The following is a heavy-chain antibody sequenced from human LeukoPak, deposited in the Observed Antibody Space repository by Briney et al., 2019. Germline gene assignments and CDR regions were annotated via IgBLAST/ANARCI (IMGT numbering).Heavy chain of an antibody. CDR3: AREGTAMAPDFDY. V-gene: IGHV1-69*13. Sequence: ASVKVSCKASGGTFISYAISWVRQAPGQGLEWMGGIIPIFGTANYALKFQGRVTITADESTSTAYMELSSVTAADTAVYYCAREGTAMAPDFDYWGQGTLVTVSS. CDR2: IIPIFGTA. D-gene: IGHD5-18*01. J-gene: IGHJ4*02. CDR1: GGTFISYA.